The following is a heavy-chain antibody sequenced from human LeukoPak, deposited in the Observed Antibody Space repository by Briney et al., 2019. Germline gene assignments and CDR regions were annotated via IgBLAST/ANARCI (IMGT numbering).Heavy chain of an antibody. Sequence: SETLSLTCTVSGGSTSRSSYYWGWIRQPPGKGLEWIGSIYYSGSTYYNPSLKSRVTISVDTSKNQFSLKLSSVTAADTAVYYCARRAGYGSGSYYNQGFHYWGQGTLVTVSS. CDR3: ARRAGYGSGSYYNQGFHY. CDR2: IYYSGST. V-gene: IGHV4-39*01. D-gene: IGHD3-10*01. J-gene: IGHJ4*02. CDR1: GGSTSRSSYY.